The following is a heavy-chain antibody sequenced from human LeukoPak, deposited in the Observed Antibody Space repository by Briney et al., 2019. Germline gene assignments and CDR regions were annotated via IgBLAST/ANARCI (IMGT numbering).Heavy chain of an antibody. J-gene: IGHJ4*02. Sequence: GGSLRLSXAASGFTFSSYSMNWVRQAPGKGLEWVSSISSSSSYIYYADSVKGRFTISRDNAKNSLYLQMNSLRAEDTAVYYCARDLSFWSGYLLPDFDYWGQGTLVTVSS. D-gene: IGHD3-3*01. CDR2: ISSSSSYI. CDR3: ARDLSFWSGYLLPDFDY. V-gene: IGHV3-21*01. CDR1: GFTFSSYS.